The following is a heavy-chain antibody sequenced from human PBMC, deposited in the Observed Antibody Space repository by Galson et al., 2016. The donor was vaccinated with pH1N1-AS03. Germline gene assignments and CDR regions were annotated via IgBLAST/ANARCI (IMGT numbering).Heavy chain of an antibody. V-gene: IGHV3-30-3*02. CDR1: GFAFSDYT. D-gene: IGHD6-19*01. Sequence: SLRLSCAASGFAFSDYTMHWVRQAPGKGLEWVAVTSYNGRHKYYTDSVQGRFSISRDNSKNTLHLQMISLRDEDTAVYFCARSPSSAWYNFDYWGQGALVVVST. CDR2: TSYNGRHK. J-gene: IGHJ4*02. CDR3: ARSPSSAWYNFDY.